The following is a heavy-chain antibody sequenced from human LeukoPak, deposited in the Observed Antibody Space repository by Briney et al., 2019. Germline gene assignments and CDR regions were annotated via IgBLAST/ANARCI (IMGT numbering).Heavy chain of an antibody. Sequence: GGSLRLSCAASGFTVITNDMTWVRQAPGKGLEWVSVLYSDGNTKYADSVQGRFTISRSNSKNTLHLEMNSLSPDDTAVYYCARGVEPLAANTLAYWGQGTLVTVSS. V-gene: IGHV3-53*01. CDR2: LYSDGNT. CDR1: GFTVITND. D-gene: IGHD1-14*01. J-gene: IGHJ4*02. CDR3: ARGVEPLAANTLAY.